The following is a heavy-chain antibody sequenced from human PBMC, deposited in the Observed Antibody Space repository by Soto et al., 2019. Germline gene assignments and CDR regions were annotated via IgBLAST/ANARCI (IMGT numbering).Heavy chain of an antibody. Sequence: SETLSLTCTVSGGSISSGDYYWSWIRQPPGKGLEWIGYIYYSGSTYYNPSLKSRVTISVDTSKNQFSLKLSSVTAADTAVYYCARGDYGGNSGAFDIWGQGTMVTVSS. CDR2: IYYSGST. CDR3: ARGDYGGNSGAFDI. D-gene: IGHD4-17*01. J-gene: IGHJ3*02. CDR1: GGSISSGDYY. V-gene: IGHV4-30-4*01.